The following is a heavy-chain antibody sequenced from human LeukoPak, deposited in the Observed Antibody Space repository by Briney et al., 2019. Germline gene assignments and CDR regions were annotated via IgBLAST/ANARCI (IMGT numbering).Heavy chain of an antibody. CDR3: ATLTGTTYPYYFDF. CDR1: GASIRHYY. V-gene: IGHV4-59*01. J-gene: IGHJ4*02. Sequence: SETLSLTYTVSGASIRHYYWSWIRQPPGKGLEWIGNLYHSGSPNYNPSLESRVTISIDTAKNQFSLRLRSVTAADTAVYYCATLTGTTYPYYFDFWGQATLVTVSS. D-gene: IGHD1-20*01. CDR2: LYHSGSP.